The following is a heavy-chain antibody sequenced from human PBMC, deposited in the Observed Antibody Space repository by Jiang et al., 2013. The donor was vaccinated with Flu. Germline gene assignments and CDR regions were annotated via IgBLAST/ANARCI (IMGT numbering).Heavy chain of an antibody. D-gene: IGHD3-9*01. V-gene: IGHV4-38-2*02. CDR2: INYGGTT. CDR1: GYYISSGSF. CDR3: ARDLTGNSPAYDY. Sequence: GSGLVKPSETLSLTCTVSGYYISSGSFWGWIRQPPGKGLEWIGTINYGGTTYYNPSLKSRVTISVDTSKNQFSLQLDSVVAADTAVYYCARDLTGNSPAYDYWGQGILVTASS. J-gene: IGHJ4*02.